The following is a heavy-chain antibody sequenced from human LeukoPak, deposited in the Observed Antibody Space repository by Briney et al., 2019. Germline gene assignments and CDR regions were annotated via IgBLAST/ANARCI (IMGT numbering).Heavy chain of an antibody. CDR2: IYYSGST. J-gene: IGHJ5*02. V-gene: IGHV4-39*01. CDR1: GGSISSSSYY. D-gene: IGHD3-10*01. CDR3: VRSGVSMLRGTPNWFDP. Sequence: PSETLSLTCTVSGGSISSSSYYWGWIRQPPGKGLEWIGSIYYSGSTYYNPSLKSRVTISVDTSKNQFSLKLSSVTAADTTVYYCVRSGVSMLRGTPNWFDPWGQGTLVTVSS.